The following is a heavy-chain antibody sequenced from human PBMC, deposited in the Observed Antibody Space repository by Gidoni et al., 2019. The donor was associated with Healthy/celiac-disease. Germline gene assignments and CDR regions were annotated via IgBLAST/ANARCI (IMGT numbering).Heavy chain of an antibody. CDR3: ARGPYYYGSGSYKNFDY. CDR2: IYYSGST. J-gene: IGHJ4*02. Sequence: QVQLQESGPGLVKPSQTLSLTCTVSGGSISSGGYYWSWRRQHPGKGLEWIGYIYYSGSTYCNPSLKSRVTISVDTSKNQFSLKLSSVTAADTAVYYCARGPYYYGSGSYKNFDYWGQGTLVTVSS. D-gene: IGHD3-10*01. CDR1: GGSISSGGYY. V-gene: IGHV4-31*03.